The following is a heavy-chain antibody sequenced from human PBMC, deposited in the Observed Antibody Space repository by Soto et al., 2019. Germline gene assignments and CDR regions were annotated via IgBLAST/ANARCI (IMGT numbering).Heavy chain of an antibody. J-gene: IGHJ4*02. CDR2: IYRTGST. CDR3: ASRDPGTSVDY. CDR1: GGSFTSNNW. V-gene: IGHV4-4*02. D-gene: IGHD1-7*01. Sequence: GTLSLTCAVSGGSFTSNNWWTCVRQPPGQGLEWIGEIYRTGSTNYNPSLKSRVTISLDKSENQFSLKVTSLTAADTAVYYCASRDPGTSVDYWGQGTLVTVSS.